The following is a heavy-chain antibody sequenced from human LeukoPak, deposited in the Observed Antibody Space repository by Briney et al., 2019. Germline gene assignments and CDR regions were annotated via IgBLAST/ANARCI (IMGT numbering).Heavy chain of an antibody. D-gene: IGHD5-12*01. CDR2: INHSGST. Sequence: SETLSLTCAVYGGSFSGYYWSWIRQPPGKGLEWIGEINHSGSTNYNPSLKSRVTISVDTSKNQFSLKLSSVTAADTAVYYCARGGDIVATIGDPFDYWGQGTLVTVSS. J-gene: IGHJ4*02. CDR1: GGSFSGYY. V-gene: IGHV4-34*01. CDR3: ARGGDIVATIGDPFDY.